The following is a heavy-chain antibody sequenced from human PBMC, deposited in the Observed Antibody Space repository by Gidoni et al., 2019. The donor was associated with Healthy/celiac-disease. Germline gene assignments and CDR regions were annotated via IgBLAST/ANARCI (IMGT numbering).Heavy chain of an antibody. V-gene: IGHV3-23*01. CDR1: GFTFSSYA. CDR3: AKDRPTFIVVVPAADNGFDP. Sequence: EVQLLESGGVLVQPGRSLRLSCAASGFTFSSYAMSWVRQAPGKGLEWVSAISGSGGSTCYADSVKGRFAIGRDNSTNALYLQMNSLRAEDTAADDWAKDRPTFIVVVPAADNGFDPWGQGTLVTVSS. D-gene: IGHD2-2*01. CDR2: ISGSGGST. J-gene: IGHJ5*02.